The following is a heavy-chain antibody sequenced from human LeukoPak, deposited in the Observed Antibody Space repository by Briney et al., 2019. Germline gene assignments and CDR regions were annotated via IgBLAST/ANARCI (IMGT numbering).Heavy chain of an antibody. CDR2: IYYSGST. J-gene: IGHJ4*02. D-gene: IGHD5-18*01. CDR3: ARDLRARGYSYGYPYYFDY. V-gene: IGHV4-59*01. CDR1: GGSISSYY. Sequence: SETLSLTCTVSGGSISSYYWSWIRQPPGKGLEWIGYIYYSGSTNYNPSLKSRVTISVDTSKDQFSLKLSSVTAADTAVYYCARDLRARGYSYGYPYYFDYWGQGTLVTVSS.